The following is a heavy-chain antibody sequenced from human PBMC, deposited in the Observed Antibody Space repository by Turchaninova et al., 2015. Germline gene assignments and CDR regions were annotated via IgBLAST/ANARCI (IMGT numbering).Heavy chain of an antibody. CDR2: IYYIGRT. CDR1: GGSIPSNTYH. J-gene: IGHJ4*02. CDR3: ARHVLHYYDSSGFPIYYFDF. Sequence: QLQLQESGPGLVKPSETLSLTCTVSGGSIPSNTYHWGWTRQPPGKGLWCIGGIYYIGRTFYNPSPKSRLTVSVDTSTNHLSLRLTSVTAADTAVYYCARHVLHYYDSSGFPIYYFDFWGQGTLVTVSS. V-gene: IGHV4-39*01. D-gene: IGHD3-22*01.